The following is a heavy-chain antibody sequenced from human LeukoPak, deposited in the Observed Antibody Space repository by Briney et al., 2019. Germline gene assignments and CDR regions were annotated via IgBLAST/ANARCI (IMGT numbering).Heavy chain of an antibody. Sequence: PGGSLRLSCAASGFTFSSYGIHWVRQAPGKGLEWVAVISYDGNNEYYADSVKGRFTISRDNSKSRVYLQMNSLRGEDTAVYYCAKDRSTGWYAGFDCWGQGTLVTVSS. CDR1: GFTFSSYG. CDR3: AKDRSTGWYAGFDC. V-gene: IGHV3-30*18. J-gene: IGHJ4*02. D-gene: IGHD6-19*01. CDR2: ISYDGNNE.